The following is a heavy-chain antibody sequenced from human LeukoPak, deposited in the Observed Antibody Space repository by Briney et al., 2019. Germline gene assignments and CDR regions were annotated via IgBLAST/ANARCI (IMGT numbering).Heavy chain of an antibody. D-gene: IGHD6-19*01. CDR3: AREVVAGSRLGGYYYYGMDV. V-gene: IGHV1-8*01. CDR2: MNPNSGNT. Sequence: ASVKVSCKASRYTFTSYDINWLRQATGQGLEWMGWMNPNSGNTGYAQKFQGRVTMTRNTSISTAYMELSSLRSEDTAVYYCAREVVAGSRLGGYYYYGMDVWGQGTTVTVSS. CDR1: RYTFTSYD. J-gene: IGHJ6*02.